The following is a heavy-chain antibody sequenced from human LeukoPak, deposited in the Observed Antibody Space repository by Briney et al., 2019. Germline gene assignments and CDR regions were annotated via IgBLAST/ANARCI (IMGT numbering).Heavy chain of an antibody. V-gene: IGHV1-8*01. CDR2: MNPNSGNT. Sequence: GASVKVSCKASGYTFTSYDINWVRQATGQGLEWMGWMNPNSGNTGYAQKFQGRVTMTRNTSISTAYMELSSLRSEDTAVYYCARDHSGYDSFDYWGQGTLVTVSS. J-gene: IGHJ4*02. CDR1: GYTFTSYD. D-gene: IGHD5-12*01. CDR3: ARDHSGYDSFDY.